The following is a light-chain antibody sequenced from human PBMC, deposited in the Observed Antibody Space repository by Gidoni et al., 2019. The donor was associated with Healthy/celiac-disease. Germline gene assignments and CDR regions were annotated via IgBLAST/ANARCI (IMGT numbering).Light chain of an antibody. CDR1: QSLLHSNGYNY. Sequence: IVMTHSPLSLPVTPGETASISCRSSQSLLHSNGYNYLDWYLQKPGQSPQLLIYLGSNRASGVPDRFSGSGSGTDFTLKISRVEAEDVGVYYCMQDLQNPPTFGQGTKVEIK. J-gene: IGKJ1*01. CDR2: LGS. CDR3: MQDLQNPPT. V-gene: IGKV2-28*01.